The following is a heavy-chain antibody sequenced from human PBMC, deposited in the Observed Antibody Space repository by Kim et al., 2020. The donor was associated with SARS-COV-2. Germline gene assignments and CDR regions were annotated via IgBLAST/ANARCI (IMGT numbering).Heavy chain of an antibody. V-gene: IGHV4-59*12. CDR3: ARESIKSVAFDI. Sequence: SETLSLTCTVSGGSISSYYWSWIRQPPGKGLEWIGYIYYSGSTNYNPSLKSRVTISVDTSKNQFSLKLSSVTAADTAVYYCARESIKSVAFDIWGQGTMVTVSS. CDR1: GGSISSYY. J-gene: IGHJ3*02. CDR2: IYYSGST.